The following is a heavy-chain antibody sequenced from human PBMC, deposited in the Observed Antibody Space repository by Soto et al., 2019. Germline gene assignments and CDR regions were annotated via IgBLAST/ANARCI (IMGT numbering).Heavy chain of an antibody. CDR3: AGAMVPTHYFDS. J-gene: IGHJ4*02. CDR2: INPSGGST. CDR1: GYTFTSYY. D-gene: IGHD3-10*01. V-gene: IGHV1-46*01. Sequence: GASVKVSCKASGYTFTSYYMHWVRQAPGQGLEWIGIINPSGGSTSYAQKFQCRVTITRDTSTSTVYIELSSLGSEDPAVYYCAGAMVPTHYFDSWGQGTLVPVSS.